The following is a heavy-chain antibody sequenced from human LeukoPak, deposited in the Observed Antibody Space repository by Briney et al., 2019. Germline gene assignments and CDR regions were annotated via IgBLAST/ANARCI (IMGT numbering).Heavy chain of an antibody. CDR2: IRYDGSNE. V-gene: IGHV3-30*02. Sequence: PGGSLRLSCAASGFSFSTFGMHWVRQAPGKGLEWAAFIRYDGSNEYYADSVKGRFTISRDNSKNSLYLQMNSLRAEDTAAYYCARVTIDSGSLNDWGQGTLVTVSS. D-gene: IGHD1-26*01. CDR3: ARVTIDSGSLND. CDR1: GFSFSTFG. J-gene: IGHJ4*02.